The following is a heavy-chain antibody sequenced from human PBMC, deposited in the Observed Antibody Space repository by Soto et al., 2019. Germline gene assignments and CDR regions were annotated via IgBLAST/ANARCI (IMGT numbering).Heavy chain of an antibody. D-gene: IGHD6-13*01. Sequence: FLRLPKAVLGVTCSDYARRRVLQAPRKGLEWVSAISGSGGSTYYADSVKGRFTISRDNSKDTLYLQVNSLRAEDTAVYYCVLNGYSSSWFSMNMENDNFDYWGQGTLVTVFS. CDR3: VLNGYSSSWFSMNMENDNFDY. J-gene: IGHJ4*02. CDR2: ISGSGGST. CDR1: GVTCSDYA. V-gene: IGHV3-23*01.